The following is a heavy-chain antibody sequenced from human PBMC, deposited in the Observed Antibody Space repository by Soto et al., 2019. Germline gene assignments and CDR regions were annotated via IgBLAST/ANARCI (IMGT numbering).Heavy chain of an antibody. CDR2: IGTIRDT. J-gene: IGHJ5*02. V-gene: IGHV3-13*01. CDR1: GFTFSTYD. CDR3: ARGRSNQYESSPPPKIDP. D-gene: IGHD2-8*01. Sequence: EVQLVESGGGLVQPGGSLRLSCAASGFTFSTYDMHWVRQATGKGLEWVSAIGTIRDTYYLDSVKGRFTISRENAKNSVYLQMNSLRAGDTAVYYCARGRSNQYESSPPPKIDPWGRGTLVTVSS.